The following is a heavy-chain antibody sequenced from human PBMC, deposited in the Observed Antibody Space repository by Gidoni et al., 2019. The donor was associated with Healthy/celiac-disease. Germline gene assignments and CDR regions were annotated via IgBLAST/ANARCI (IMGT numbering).Heavy chain of an antibody. CDR3: ARHYYDSSGYYPRDY. V-gene: IGHV5-51*01. CDR2: LYPGDSDT. D-gene: IGHD3-22*01. CDR1: GNSVNSYW. J-gene: IGHJ4*02. Sequence: EVQLVQSGAEVKKPGESLKISCKGSGNSVNSYWNGWVRQMPGKGREWMGILYPGDSDTRYRPSFQGQVTISADKSISTAYLQWSSLKASDTAMYYCARHYYDSSGYYPRDYWGQGTLVTVSS.